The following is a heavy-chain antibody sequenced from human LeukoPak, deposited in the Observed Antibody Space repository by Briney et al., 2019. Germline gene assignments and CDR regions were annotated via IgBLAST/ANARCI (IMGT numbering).Heavy chain of an antibody. J-gene: IGHJ5*02. Sequence: PGGFLRLSCAASGYTFDDYGLSWVRQVPGKGLEWVAAIDWNGGSTGYADSVKGRFTISRDNAKNFLYLQMNSLRAEDTAIYYCARDRKRVTMVMALATWGQGTLVTVSS. D-gene: IGHD3-10*01. CDR3: ARDRKRVTMVMALAT. V-gene: IGHV3-20*04. CDR2: IDWNGGST. CDR1: GYTFDDYG.